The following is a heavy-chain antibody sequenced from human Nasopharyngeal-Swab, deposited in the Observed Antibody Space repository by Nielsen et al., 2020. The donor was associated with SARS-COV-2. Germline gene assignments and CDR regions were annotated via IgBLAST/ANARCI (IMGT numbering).Heavy chain of an antibody. J-gene: IGHJ2*01. D-gene: IGHD5-18*01. Sequence: SVKVSCKASGGTFSSYAISWVRQAPGQGLEWMGGIIPILGIANYAQKFQGRVTITADKSTSAAYMELSSLRSEDTAVYYCARGDSYGASWYFDLWGRGTLATVSS. CDR1: GGTFSSYA. CDR3: ARGDSYGASWYFDL. V-gene: IGHV1-69*10. CDR2: IIPILGIA.